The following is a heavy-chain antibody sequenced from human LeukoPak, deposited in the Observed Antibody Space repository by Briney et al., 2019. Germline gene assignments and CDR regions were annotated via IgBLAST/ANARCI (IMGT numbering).Heavy chain of an antibody. CDR1: GYTFSSYY. Sequence: ASVKVSCKASGYTFSSYYMHWVRQAPGQGLEWMGIINPSGSTSNAQKFQGRVTMTRDMSTTTVYMELSSLRSEDTAVYYCARGQWLGHDAFDIWGLGTMATVSS. D-gene: IGHD6-19*01. CDR2: INPSGST. CDR3: ARGQWLGHDAFDI. V-gene: IGHV1-46*01. J-gene: IGHJ3*02.